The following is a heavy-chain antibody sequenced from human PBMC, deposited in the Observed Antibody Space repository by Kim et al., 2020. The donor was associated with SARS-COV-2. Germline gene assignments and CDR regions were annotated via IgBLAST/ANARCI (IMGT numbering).Heavy chain of an antibody. Sequence: GGSLRLSCAASGFTFSSYGMHWVRQAPGKGLEWVAVIWYDGSNKYYADSVKGRFTISRDNSKNTLYLQMNSLRAEDTAVYYCARGSSRNFFDYWGQGTLVTVSS. CDR3: ARGSSRNFFDY. CDR2: IWYDGSNK. CDR1: GFTFSSYG. J-gene: IGHJ4*02. V-gene: IGHV3-33*01. D-gene: IGHD2-2*01.